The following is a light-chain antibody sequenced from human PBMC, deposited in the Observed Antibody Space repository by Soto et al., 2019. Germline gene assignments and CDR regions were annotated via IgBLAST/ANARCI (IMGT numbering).Light chain of an antibody. CDR3: SSFTSSITYV. CDR1: NSDVGGYNS. V-gene: IGLV2-14*01. Sequence: QSALTQPASVSGSPGQSITISCTGTNSDVGGYNSVSWYQHHPGKAPKLMIYDVSNRPSGISNRFSGSKSGNTASLTIAGLQAEDEADYYCSSFTSSITYVFGTGTKVTVL. J-gene: IGLJ1*01. CDR2: DVS.